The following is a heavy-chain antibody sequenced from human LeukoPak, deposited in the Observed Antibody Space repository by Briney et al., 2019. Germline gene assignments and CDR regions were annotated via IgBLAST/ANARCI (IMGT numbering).Heavy chain of an antibody. CDR1: GFTFSTYT. J-gene: IGHJ4*02. CDR2: ISSGGLTI. CDR3: ARDFDYADYIDF. Sequence: GGSLRLSCVASGFTFSTYTFNWVRQAPGKDLEWLSYISSGGLTIFYADSVKGRFTISRDNTKNSIYLDMTNLKAEDTAVYYCARDFDYADYIDFWGQGTLVAVSS. V-gene: IGHV3-48*04. D-gene: IGHD4/OR15-4a*01.